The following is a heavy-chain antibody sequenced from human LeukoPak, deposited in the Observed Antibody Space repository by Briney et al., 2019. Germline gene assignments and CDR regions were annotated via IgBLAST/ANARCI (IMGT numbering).Heavy chain of an antibody. D-gene: IGHD6-13*01. J-gene: IGHJ4*02. V-gene: IGHV3-48*03. Sequence: GGSLRLSCAASGFTFSSYEMNWVRQAPGTGLEWVSYISTSGSTIYYADSVKGRFTISRDNAKNSLYLQMNSLRAEDTAVYYCATSYSSSWYYFDYWGQGTLVTVSS. CDR2: ISTSGSTI. CDR1: GFTFSSYE. CDR3: ATSYSSSWYYFDY.